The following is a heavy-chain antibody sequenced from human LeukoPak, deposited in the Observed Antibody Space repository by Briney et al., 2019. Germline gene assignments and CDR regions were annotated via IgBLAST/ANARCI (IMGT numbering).Heavy chain of an antibody. CDR3: AFNNKFKY. D-gene: IGHD1/OR15-1a*01. J-gene: IGHJ4*02. V-gene: IGHV3-7*01. Sequence: PGGSLRLSCGGSGLSFSGQWMNWVRQAPGQGLEWVANIKYDGIEKYYVASVRGRFTISRDDAKNSLSLQMNNMRAEDTAVYYCAFNNKFKYWGQGTQVTVSS. CDR2: IKYDGIEK. CDR1: GLSFSGQW.